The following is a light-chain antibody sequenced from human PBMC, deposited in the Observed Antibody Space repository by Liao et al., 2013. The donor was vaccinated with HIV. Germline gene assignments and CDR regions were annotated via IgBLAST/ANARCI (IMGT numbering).Light chain of an antibody. CDR3: QVWDSHHDHLGVV. Sequence: SYELTQPPLVSVAPGMTARITCGGDNIGRKGVHWYQQKPGQAPVLVMYYDSDRPSGIPERFSGSNSGNTATLTISRVEAGDEADYYCQVWDSHHDHLGVVFGGGTKLTVL. CDR2: YDS. V-gene: IGLV3-21*01. CDR1: NIGRKG. J-gene: IGLJ2*01.